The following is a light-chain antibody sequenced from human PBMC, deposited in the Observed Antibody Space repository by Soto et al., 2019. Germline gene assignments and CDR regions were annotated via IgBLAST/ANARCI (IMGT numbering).Light chain of an antibody. V-gene: IGLV1-40*01. CDR3: QSYDSSLSALYV. CDR1: SSNIGAGYD. J-gene: IGLJ1*01. CDR2: GNN. Sequence: QSALAQPPSVSGAPGQRVTISCTGSSSNIGAGYDVHWYQQLPGTAPKLLIYGNNNRPSGVPDRFSGSKPGTSASLAITGLQVEDEADYYCQSYDSSLSALYVFGTGTKVTVL.